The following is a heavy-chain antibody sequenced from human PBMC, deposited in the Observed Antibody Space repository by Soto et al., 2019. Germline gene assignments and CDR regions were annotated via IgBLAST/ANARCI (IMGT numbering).Heavy chain of an antibody. D-gene: IGHD2-15*01. CDR3: ARSPLGYCSGGSCYFHFDY. V-gene: IGHV1-69*13. CDR2: IIPIFGTA. Sequence: SVKVSCKASGGTFSSYAISWVRQAPGQGLEWMGGIIPIFGTANYAQKFQGRVTITADESTSTAYMELSSLRSEDTAVYYCARSPLGYCSGGSCYFHFDYWGQGTLVTVSS. CDR1: GGTFSSYA. J-gene: IGHJ4*02.